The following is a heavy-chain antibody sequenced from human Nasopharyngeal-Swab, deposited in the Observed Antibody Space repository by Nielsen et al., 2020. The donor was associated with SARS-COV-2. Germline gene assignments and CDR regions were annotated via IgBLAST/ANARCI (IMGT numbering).Heavy chain of an antibody. CDR2: IYYGGST. CDR1: GYSINFGYY. J-gene: IGHJ5*02. CDR3: ARDGYRSGWYPNWFDP. V-gene: IGHV4-38-2*02. Sequence: SETLSLTCTVSGYSINFGYYWGWIRQPPGKGLEWIGTIYYGGSTYYNPSLKSRITISIDTSKNQFSLKLSSVTAADTAVYYCARDGYRSGWYPNWFDPWGQGTLVTVSS. D-gene: IGHD6-19*01.